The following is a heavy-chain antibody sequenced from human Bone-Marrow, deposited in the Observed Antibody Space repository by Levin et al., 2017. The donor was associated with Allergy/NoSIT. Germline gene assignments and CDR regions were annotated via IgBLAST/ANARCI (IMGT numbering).Heavy chain of an antibody. CDR3: ARRQSVLRRFLELHWYFDL. CDR2: IYPGDSDT. Sequence: GESLKISCKGSGYSFTSYWIGWVRQMPGKGLEWMGIIYPGDSDTRYSPSFQGQVTISADKSISTAYLQWSSLKASDTAMYYCARRQSVLRRFLELHWYFDLWGRGTLVTVSS. CDR1: GYSFTSYW. V-gene: IGHV5-51*01. D-gene: IGHD3-3*01. J-gene: IGHJ2*01.